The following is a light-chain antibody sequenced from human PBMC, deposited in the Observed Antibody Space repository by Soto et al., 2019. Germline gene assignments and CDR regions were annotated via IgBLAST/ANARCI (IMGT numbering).Light chain of an antibody. J-gene: IGKJ4*01. CDR2: AAS. CDR3: QQSYSTPPLT. V-gene: IGKV1-39*01. CDR1: QSISSY. Sequence: DIQMTQSPSSLSASVGDRVTITCRASQSISSYLNWYQQKPGQAPKLLNYAASSLQSWVPSRFSGSGSGTDFTLTISSLQPEDFATYYCQQSYSTPPLTFGGGTKVEIK.